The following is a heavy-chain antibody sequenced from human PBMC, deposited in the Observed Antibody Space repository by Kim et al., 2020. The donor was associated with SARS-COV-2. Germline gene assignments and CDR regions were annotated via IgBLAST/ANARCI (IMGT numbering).Heavy chain of an antibody. CDR2: INAGNGNT. D-gene: IGHD3-10*01. V-gene: IGHV1-3*01. Sequence: ASVKVSCKASGYTFTSYAMHWVRQAPGQRLEWMGWINAGNGNTKYSQKFQGRVTITRDTSASTAYMELSSLRSEDTAVYYCARGYVTMVRGVIQAADYWGQGTLVTVSS. J-gene: IGHJ4*02. CDR3: ARGYVTMVRGVIQAADY. CDR1: GYTFTSYA.